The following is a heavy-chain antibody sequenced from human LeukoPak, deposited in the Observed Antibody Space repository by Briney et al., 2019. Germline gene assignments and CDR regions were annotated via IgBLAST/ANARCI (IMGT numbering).Heavy chain of an antibody. CDR2: ISGSGGST. J-gene: IGHJ5*02. CDR1: GFTLSSYA. V-gene: IGHV3-23*01. Sequence: GGSLRLSCAASGFTLSSYAMSWVRQAPGKGLEWVSAISGSGGSTYYADSVKGRFTISRDNSKNTLYLQMNSLRAEDTAVYYCAKDLGQGAMVRGVITLNWFDPWGQGTLVTVSS. D-gene: IGHD3-10*01. CDR3: AKDLGQGAMVRGVITLNWFDP.